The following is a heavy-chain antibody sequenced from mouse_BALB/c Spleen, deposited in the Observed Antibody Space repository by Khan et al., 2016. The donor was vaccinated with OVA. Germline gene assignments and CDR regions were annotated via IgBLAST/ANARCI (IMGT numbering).Heavy chain of an antibody. CDR1: GYSITSDYA. CDR3: ANYYGYMDY. CDR2: ISYSGST. J-gene: IGHJ4*01. D-gene: IGHD1-2*01. Sequence: EVKLLESGPGLVKPSQSLSLTCTVTGYSITSDYAWNWIRQFPGNRLEWMGYISYSGSTIYNPSLKSRISITRDTSKNQFFLQLNSVTAEDTATYYCANYYGYMDYWGQGTSVTVSS. V-gene: IGHV3-2*02.